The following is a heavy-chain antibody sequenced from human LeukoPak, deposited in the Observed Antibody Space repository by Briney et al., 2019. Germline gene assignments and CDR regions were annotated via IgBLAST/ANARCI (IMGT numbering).Heavy chain of an antibody. CDR2: MSGSGRST. Sequence: PGGSLGLSCTASGLTFSSFAMSWVRQAPGKGLEWVSAMSGSGRSTYYADTVRGRFTVSRDNSKNTLYLQMNSLRAEDTALYYCGKMKGATYHYYYAMDVWGKGTTVAVSS. CDR1: GLTFSSFA. V-gene: IGHV3-23*01. J-gene: IGHJ6*04. CDR3: GKMKGATYHYYYAMDV. D-gene: IGHD5-24*01.